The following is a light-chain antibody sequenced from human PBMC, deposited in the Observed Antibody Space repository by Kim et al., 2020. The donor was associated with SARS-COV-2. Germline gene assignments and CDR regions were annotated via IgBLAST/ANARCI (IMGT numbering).Light chain of an antibody. CDR1: QSVDSNY. J-gene: IGKJ2*01. CDR3: QPYGSSPYT. CDR2: VAS. V-gene: IGKV3-20*01. Sequence: EIVLTQSPGTVALSPGERATVSCRASQSVDSNYLAWFQQKPGQAPRRLSYVASSRATGIPDRFSGSGSGIDFTLTISRLEPEDFAVYYCQPYGSSPYTFGQGTKLE.